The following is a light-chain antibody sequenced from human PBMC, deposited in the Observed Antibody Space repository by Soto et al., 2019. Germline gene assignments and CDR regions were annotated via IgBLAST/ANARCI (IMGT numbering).Light chain of an antibody. J-gene: IGLJ3*02. Sequence: QSVLTQPASVSGTPGQSITISCTGSNNDIGTYNYVSWYQQHPGKAPKLLIYDVSNRPSGVSNRFSASKSGNTASLTVSGLQAEDEADYYCTSYTNNRTVVFGGGTKLTVL. V-gene: IGLV2-14*03. CDR3: TSYTNNRTVV. CDR1: NNDIGTYNY. CDR2: DVS.